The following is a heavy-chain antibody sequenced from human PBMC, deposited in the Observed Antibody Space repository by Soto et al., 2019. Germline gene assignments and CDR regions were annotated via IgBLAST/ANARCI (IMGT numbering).Heavy chain of an antibody. CDR2: IIPIFGTA. J-gene: IGHJ6*02. V-gene: IGHV1-69*01. D-gene: IGHD3-22*01. CDR3: ARGPTMIVVVRMVDYGMDV. Sequence: QGQLVQSGAEVKKPGASVKVYCKASGGTFSSYAISWVRQAPGQGLAWMGGIIPIFGTANDAQKFQRRVTITADESTSTAYRELSSLRSEDTAVYYCARGPTMIVVVRMVDYGMDVWGQGTTVTVSS. CDR1: GGTFSSYA.